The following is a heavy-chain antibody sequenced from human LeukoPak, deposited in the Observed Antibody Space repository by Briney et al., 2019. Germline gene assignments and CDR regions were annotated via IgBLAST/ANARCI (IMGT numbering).Heavy chain of an antibody. CDR3: AREMGSGSRMSFDV. J-gene: IGHJ3*01. D-gene: IGHD2-8*01. V-gene: IGHV5-51*01. CDR2: IYPSDSDT. Sequence: GESLKISCQASGYSFISYWIGWVRQMPGKGLEWMGIIYPSDSDTKYSPSFQGQVTFSADKVSNTAYLQWSSLKSSDTAMYYCAREMGSGSRMSFDVWGQGTMVTVSS. CDR1: GYSFISYW.